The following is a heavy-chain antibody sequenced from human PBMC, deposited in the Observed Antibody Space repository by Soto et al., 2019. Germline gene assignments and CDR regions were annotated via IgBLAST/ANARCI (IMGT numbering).Heavy chain of an antibody. J-gene: IGHJ3*02. CDR2: ISSSGSTI. D-gene: IGHD3-10*01. CDR3: ARRATMVRGGNAFDI. Sequence: EVQLVESGGGLVQPGGSLRLSCAASGFTFSSYEMNWVRQAPGKGLEWVSYISSSGSTIYYADSVKGRFTISRDNAKNSLYLQMNSLRAEDTAVYYCARRATMVRGGNAFDIWGQGTMVTVSS. V-gene: IGHV3-48*03. CDR1: GFTFSSYE.